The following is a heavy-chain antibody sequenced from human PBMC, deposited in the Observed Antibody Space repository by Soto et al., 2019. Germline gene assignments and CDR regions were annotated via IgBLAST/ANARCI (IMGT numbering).Heavy chain of an antibody. D-gene: IGHD6-6*01. Sequence: QGTLKESGPTLVKPTQTLTLTCSFSGFSLTTSGVGVGWIRQSPGKALEWLALIYWSGDEHYRPSLKSRLSIFKDTSKNHVVLIMTDMDPVDTATYYCARGLATLPVFAFDIWGQGTMVTVSS. CDR1: GFSLTTSGVG. CDR3: ARGLATLPVFAFDI. CDR2: IYWSGDE. J-gene: IGHJ3*02. V-gene: IGHV2-5*01.